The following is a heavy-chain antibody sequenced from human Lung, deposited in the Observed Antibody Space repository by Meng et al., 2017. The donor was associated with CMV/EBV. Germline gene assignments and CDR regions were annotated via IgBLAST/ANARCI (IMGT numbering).Heavy chain of an antibody. J-gene: IGHJ4*02. CDR2: LNPNSGDS. CDR3: ARGSYSFLEKAPYYFDY. CDR1: YTVTNYY. V-gene: IGHV1-2*02. D-gene: IGHD3-3*02. Sequence: YTVTNYYIHWVRQAPGRGPEWMGCLNPNSGDSNYAQKFQGRVTMTRDTSSNTVYMDLNGLMSDDTAIYFCARGSYSFLEKAPYYFDYWGQGAPVTVSS.